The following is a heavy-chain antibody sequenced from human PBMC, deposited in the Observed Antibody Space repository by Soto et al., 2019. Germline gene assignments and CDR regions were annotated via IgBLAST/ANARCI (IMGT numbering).Heavy chain of an antibody. CDR1: GSSISNYY. CDR3: ASGGNWFDP. J-gene: IGHJ5*02. D-gene: IGHD3-16*01. V-gene: IGHV4-59*01. CDR2: MYYNGNI. Sequence: SETLSLTCNVSGSSISNYYWTWVRQSPEKGLEWIGYMYYNGNINYNPSLKSRVTISIDTSKNQFSLTLKSVTAADTAVYYCASGGNWFDPWGQGVLVTVSS.